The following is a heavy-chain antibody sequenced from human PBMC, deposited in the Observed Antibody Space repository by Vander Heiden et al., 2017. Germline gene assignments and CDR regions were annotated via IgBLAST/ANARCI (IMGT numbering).Heavy chain of an antibody. J-gene: IGHJ6*02. CDR1: GYTFPRYA. V-gene: IGHV1-3*01. Sequence: QVQLVQSGAEVKKPGASVKVSCKASGYTFPRYAMHWVRQAPGQRLEWMGWSNAGNGNTKYSQKFHGRVTITRDTSASTAYMELSSLRSEDPAVYYCARDQLGGAVTWYYYGMDVWGQGTPVTVSS. CDR2: SNAGNGNT. D-gene: IGHD6-19*01. CDR3: ARDQLGGAVTWYYYGMDV.